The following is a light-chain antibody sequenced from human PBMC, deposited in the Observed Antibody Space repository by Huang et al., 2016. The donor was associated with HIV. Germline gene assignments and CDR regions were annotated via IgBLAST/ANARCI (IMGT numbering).Light chain of an antibody. J-gene: IGKJ2*01. CDR3: QQYYDIPYT. CDR2: WAS. V-gene: IGKV4-1*01. Sequence: DIVMTQSPASLAVSLGERATINCKSSQSIFYSSNNRNYLAWYQQKPGHSPKLLIYWASTRESGVPDRFSGSGSGTDFSLSISSLQAEDVAVYYCQQYYDIPYTFGQGTKLDIK. CDR1: QSIFYSSNNRNY.